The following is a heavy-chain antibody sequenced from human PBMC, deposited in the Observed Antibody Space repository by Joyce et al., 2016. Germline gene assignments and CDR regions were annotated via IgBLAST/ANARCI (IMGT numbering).Heavy chain of an antibody. CDR2: RKYSGVST. J-gene: IGHJ4*02. CDR3: AEFTGVEGG. V-gene: IGHV3-23*01. D-gene: IGHD4-23*01. Sequence: EVHLLESGGGLVQPGGSLRLSCLASGFTFSDYDMSWVRQTQGKGLEGVCLRKYSGVSTYYADSVRGRFTISRDNSKNTLYLQINSLRAEDTAIYYCAEFTGVEGGWGQGTLVTVSS. CDR1: GFTFSDYD.